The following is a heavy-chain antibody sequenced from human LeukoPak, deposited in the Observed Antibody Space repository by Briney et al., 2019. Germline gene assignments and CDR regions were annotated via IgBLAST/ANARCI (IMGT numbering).Heavy chain of an antibody. CDR3: ARGKTIDY. Sequence: ASVKVSCKVSGGAFSSFAISWVRQAPGQGLEWIGWSIGYSGKANYAQKLQDRITMATDLAKTTVYMELKSLNSDDTAIYYCARGKTIDYWGQGTLVTVSS. CDR1: GGAFSSFA. CDR2: SIGYSGKA. V-gene: IGHV1-18*01. J-gene: IGHJ4*02. D-gene: IGHD1-1*01.